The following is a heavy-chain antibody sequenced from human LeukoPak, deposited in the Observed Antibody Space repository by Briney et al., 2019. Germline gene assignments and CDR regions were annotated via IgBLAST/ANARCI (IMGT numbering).Heavy chain of an antibody. J-gene: IGHJ4*02. D-gene: IGHD7-27*01. V-gene: IGHV3-48*01. CDR2: ISTSSSNI. CDR1: GFTFDNYR. Sequence: GGSLRLSCAASGFTFDNYRMNWVRQAPGKGLEWVSYISTSSSNIVYSDSVKGRFTISRDNSKNTLYLQMNSLRAEDTAVYYCARYVGTGYFDYWGQGTLVTVSS. CDR3: ARYVGTGYFDY.